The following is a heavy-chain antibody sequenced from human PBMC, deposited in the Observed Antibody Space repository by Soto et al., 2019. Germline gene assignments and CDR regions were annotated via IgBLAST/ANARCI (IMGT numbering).Heavy chain of an antibody. V-gene: IGHV1-8*02. Sequence: GASVKVSCKASGYDFTAYDINRVRQASGQGLEWMGWMNPINGATGSARRFQGRVSMTRDTATNTAYLELTSLRSDDTAVYYCGRGPSPRAPAGGTPYYYGMDVWGQGTTVTVSS. D-gene: IGHD6-13*01. J-gene: IGHJ6*02. CDR1: GYDFTAYD. CDR3: GRGPSPRAPAGGTPYYYGMDV. CDR2: MNPINGAT.